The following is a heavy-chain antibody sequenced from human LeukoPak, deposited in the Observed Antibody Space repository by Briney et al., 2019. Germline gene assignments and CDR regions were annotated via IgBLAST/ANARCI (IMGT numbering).Heavy chain of an antibody. CDR1: GFTFGDYA. CDR2: IRSKAYGGTT. CDR3: TRLYDYVWGSYRYLDY. Sequence: GGSLRLSCTASGFTFGDYAMSWFRQAPGKGLEWVGFIRSKAYGGTTEYAASVKGRFTISRDDSKSIAYLQMNSLKTEGTAVYYCTRLYDYVWGSYRYLDYWGQGTLVTVSS. D-gene: IGHD3-16*02. J-gene: IGHJ4*02. V-gene: IGHV3-49*03.